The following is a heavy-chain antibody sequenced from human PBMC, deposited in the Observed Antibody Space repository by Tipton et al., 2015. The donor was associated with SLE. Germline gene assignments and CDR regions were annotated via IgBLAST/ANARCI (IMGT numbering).Heavy chain of an antibody. CDR2: IYSGGST. CDR1: GGSFSGDY. D-gene: IGHD6-19*01. Sequence: LSLTCAVYGGSFSGDYWSCIRQPPGKGLEWVSVIYSGGSTYYADSVKGRFTISRDNSKNTLYLQMNSLRAEDTAVYYCARDRGSGWFDFDYWGQGTLVTVSS. V-gene: IGHV3-53*05. J-gene: IGHJ4*02. CDR3: ARDRGSGWFDFDY.